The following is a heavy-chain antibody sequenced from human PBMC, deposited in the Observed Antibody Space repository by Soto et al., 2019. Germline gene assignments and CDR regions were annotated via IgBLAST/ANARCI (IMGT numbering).Heavy chain of an antibody. CDR1: GGSITSDY. D-gene: IGHD2-15*01. CDR2: IFYTGIT. Sequence: PSETLSLTCTVSGGSITSDYWSWIRQSPGKGLEWIAFIFYTGITNYNPSLRSRVTISVDTSKNQCSLMLNSVTAADTAVYYCARQGWVVPIIAYYWFDPWGQVTLVTVSS. V-gene: IGHV4-59*01. CDR3: ARQGWVVPIIAYYWFDP. J-gene: IGHJ5*02.